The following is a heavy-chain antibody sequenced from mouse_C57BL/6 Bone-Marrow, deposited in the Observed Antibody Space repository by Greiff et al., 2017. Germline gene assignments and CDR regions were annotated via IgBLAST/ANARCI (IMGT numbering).Heavy chain of an antibody. V-gene: IGHV3-6*01. CDR2: ISYDGSN. Sequence: EVKLQESGPGLVKPSQSLSLTCSVTGYSITSGYYWNWIRQFPGNKLEWMGYISYDGSNNYNPSLKNRISITRDTSKNQFFLKLNSVTTEDTATYYCARVDDYDGFAYWGQGIWSLSLQ. CDR1: GYSITSGYY. CDR3: ARVDDYDGFAY. J-gene: IGHJ3*01. D-gene: IGHD2-4*01.